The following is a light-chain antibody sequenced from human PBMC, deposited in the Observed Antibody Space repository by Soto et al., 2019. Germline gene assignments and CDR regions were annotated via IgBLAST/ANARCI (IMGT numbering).Light chain of an antibody. CDR2: DAS. CDR1: QRVSSS. J-gene: IGKJ4*01. V-gene: IGKV3-11*01. CDR3: QQRSNWPLS. Sequence: PGERATLFCRASQRVSSSLAWYQQKPGQAPRLLIYDASNGATGIPARFSGSGSETDFNLTVSSLEPEDFAVYYCQQRSNWPLSFGGGTKVEIK.